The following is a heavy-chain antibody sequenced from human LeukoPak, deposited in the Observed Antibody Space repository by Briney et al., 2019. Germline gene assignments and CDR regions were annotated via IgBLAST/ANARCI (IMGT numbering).Heavy chain of an antibody. V-gene: IGHV3-9*01. Sequence: GGSLRLSCAASGFTFDDYAMHWVRQAPGKGLEWISGISWNSGSIGYADSVKGRFTISRDNAKNSLYLQMNSLRAEDTALYYCAKDIQLRGPNIRGSYYNYWGQGTLVTVSS. CDR3: AKDIQLRGPNIRGSYYNY. D-gene: IGHD3-10*01. CDR1: GFTFDDYA. CDR2: ISWNSGSI. J-gene: IGHJ4*02.